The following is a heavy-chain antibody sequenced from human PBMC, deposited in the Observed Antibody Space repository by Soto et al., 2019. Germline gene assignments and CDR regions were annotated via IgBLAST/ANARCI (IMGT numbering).Heavy chain of an antibody. J-gene: IGHJ4*02. CDR2: IYWDDDK. V-gene: IGHV2-5*02. D-gene: IGHD6-19*01. CDR3: AHIVVAGLGYYFDY. Sequence: QITLKESGPTLVKTTQTLTLTSTFSGFSLSSTRMAVGWIRQPPGKALEWIALIYWDDDKRYSTFLKSRLTITKNTSKNQVVLTMSNMDPEDTDRYYCAHIVVAGLGYYFDYGCQGTLGTGSS. CDR1: GFSLSSTRMA.